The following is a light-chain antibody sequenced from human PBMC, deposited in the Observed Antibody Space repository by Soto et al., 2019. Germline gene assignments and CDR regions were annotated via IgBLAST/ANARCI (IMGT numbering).Light chain of an antibody. CDR1: QSASNY. CDR3: QVRAP. Sequence: EIVLTQSPATLSLSPGERATLSCRASQSASNYLAWYQQKPGQAPKLLIYTTSTRATGIPARFSGSGSGTDFTLTISSLEPEDSAVYYCQVRAPFGQGTKLAIE. CDR2: TTS. V-gene: IGKV3-11*01. J-gene: IGKJ2*01.